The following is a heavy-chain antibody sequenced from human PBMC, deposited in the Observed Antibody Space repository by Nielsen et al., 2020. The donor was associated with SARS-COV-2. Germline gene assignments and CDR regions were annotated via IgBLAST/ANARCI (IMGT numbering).Heavy chain of an antibody. V-gene: IGHV4-59*08. CDR1: GGSISSYY. D-gene: IGHD3-3*01. CDR3: ARSYYDFWSGYSVWFDP. J-gene: IGHJ5*02. Sequence: SETLSLTCTVSGGSISSYYWSWIRQPPGKGLEWIGYIYYSGSTYYNPSLKSRVTISVDTSKNQFSLKLSSVTAADTAVYYCARSYYDFWSGYSVWFDPWGQGTLVTVSS. CDR2: IYYSGST.